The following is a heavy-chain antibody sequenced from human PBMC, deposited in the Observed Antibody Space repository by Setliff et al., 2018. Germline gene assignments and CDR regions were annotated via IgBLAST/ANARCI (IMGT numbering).Heavy chain of an antibody. CDR1: GGSISTNSYY. Sequence: SETLSLTCTVSGGSISTNSYYWGWIRQPPGKGLGWIGSMYFSGSTYYNPSLKSRVTISIDKSKNQFSLKMSSVTAADTAVYYCARAPRYFDSTGSYFDGWGQGTLVTVSS. V-gene: IGHV4-39*07. CDR2: MYFSGST. D-gene: IGHD3-22*01. J-gene: IGHJ4*02. CDR3: ARAPRYFDSTGSYFDG.